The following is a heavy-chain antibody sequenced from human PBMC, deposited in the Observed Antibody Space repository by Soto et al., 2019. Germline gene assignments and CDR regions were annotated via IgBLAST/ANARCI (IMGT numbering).Heavy chain of an antibody. D-gene: IGHD4-17*01. V-gene: IGHV3-48*02. CDR1: GFTFSSYS. CDR2: ISSSSSTI. J-gene: IGHJ5*02. CDR3: ARENYGDYLNWFDP. Sequence: GGSLRLSCAASGFTFSSYSMNWVRQAPGKGLEWVSYISSSSSTIYYADSVKGRFTISRDNAKNSLYLQMNSLRDEDTAVYYCARENYGDYLNWFDPWGQGTLVTVAS.